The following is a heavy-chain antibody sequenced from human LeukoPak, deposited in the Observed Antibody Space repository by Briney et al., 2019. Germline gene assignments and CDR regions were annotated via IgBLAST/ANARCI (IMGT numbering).Heavy chain of an antibody. CDR1: GFTFSSYP. CDR2: ISDSSLTT. CDR3: ARARTATYNVFADF. V-gene: IGHV3-48*01. D-gene: IGHD3-3*01. Sequence: PGGSLRLSCAASGFTFSSYPMSWVRQTPGKGLEWVSRISDSSLTTDYTDSVKGRFTISRDNGKNSLYLQMNGLRAEDSAVFYCARARTATYNVFADFWGQGTLVTVSS. J-gene: IGHJ4*02.